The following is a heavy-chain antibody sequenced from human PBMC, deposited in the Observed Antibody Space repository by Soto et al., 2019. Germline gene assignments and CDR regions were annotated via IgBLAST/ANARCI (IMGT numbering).Heavy chain of an antibody. CDR1: GDSVSSNSAA. CDR2: TYYRSKWYN. CDR3: ARDTPVGQQLVPSANWFDP. D-gene: IGHD6-13*01. J-gene: IGHJ5*02. Sequence: QVQLQQSGPGLVKPSQTLSLTCAISGDSVSSNSAAWNWIRQSPSRGLEWLGRTYYRSKWYNDYAVSVKSRITINPDTSKNQFSLQLNSVTPEDTAVYYCARDTPVGQQLVPSANWFDPWGQGTLVTVSS. V-gene: IGHV6-1*01.